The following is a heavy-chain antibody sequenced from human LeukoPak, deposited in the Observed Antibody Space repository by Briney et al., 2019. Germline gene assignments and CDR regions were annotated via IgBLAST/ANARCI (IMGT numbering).Heavy chain of an antibody. CDR2: INHSGST. CDR3: ARGQGRGYSYGFDY. J-gene: IGHJ4*02. V-gene: IGHV4-34*01. CDR1: GGSFSGDY. Sequence: SETLSLSCAVYGGSFSGDYWSWIRQPPGKGLEWIGEINHSGSTNYNPSLKSRVTISVDTSKNQFSLKLSYVAAAAEAVYHCARGQGRGYSYGFDYWGQGTLVTVSS. D-gene: IGHD5-18*01.